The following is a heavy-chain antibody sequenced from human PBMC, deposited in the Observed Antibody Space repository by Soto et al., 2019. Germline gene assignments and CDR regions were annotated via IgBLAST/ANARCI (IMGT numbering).Heavy chain of an antibody. D-gene: IGHD1-26*01. J-gene: IGHJ4*02. CDR1: GLNFGNHD. CDR2: INRDGDSR. V-gene: IGHV3-23*01. Sequence: GSLRLSCVVSGLNFGNHDMNWIRQPPGKGLEWVSNINRDGDSRYYAGAVKGRFTISRDNSQNTMFPQMDNLGVDDKAVYYCALDPNWEWGYWGPGTLVTVSS. CDR3: ALDPNWEWGY.